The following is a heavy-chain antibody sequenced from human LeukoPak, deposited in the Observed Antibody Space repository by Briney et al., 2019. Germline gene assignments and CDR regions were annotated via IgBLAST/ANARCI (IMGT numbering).Heavy chain of an antibody. D-gene: IGHD4-11*01. V-gene: IGHV3-21*06. CDR3: ARDLEDYNNYGEMAI. CDR1: GFTFSSYT. Sequence: GGSLRLSCAVSGFTFSSYTMNWVRQAPGKGLEWVSTISTGSSYKYYADSVKGRFTISRDNAKNSLYLQMNSLRAEDTAVYYCARDLEDYNNYGEMAIWGQGTLVTVSS. CDR2: ISTGSSYK. J-gene: IGHJ4*02.